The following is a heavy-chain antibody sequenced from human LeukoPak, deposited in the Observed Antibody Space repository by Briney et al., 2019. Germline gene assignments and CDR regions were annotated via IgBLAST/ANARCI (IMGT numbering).Heavy chain of an antibody. CDR3: ARVRGYDTRDLDY. V-gene: IGHV3-33*08. J-gene: IGHJ4*02. CDR1: GFTFSSYG. D-gene: IGHD5-12*01. Sequence: GGSLRLSCAASGFTFSSYGMHWVRQAPGKGLEWVAVIWYGGSNKYYADSVKGRFTISRDNSKNTLYLQMNSLRAEDTAVYYCARVRGYDTRDLDYWGQGTLVTVSS. CDR2: IWYGGSNK.